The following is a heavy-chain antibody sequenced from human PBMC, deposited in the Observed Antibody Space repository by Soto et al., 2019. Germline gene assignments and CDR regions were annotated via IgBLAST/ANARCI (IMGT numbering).Heavy chain of an antibody. D-gene: IGHD2-8*01. V-gene: IGHV1-69*04. CDR1: GGTFSSYT. CDR2: IIPILGIA. Sequence: ASVKVSCKASGGTFSSYTISWVRQAPGRGLEWMGRIIPILGIANYAQKFQGRVTITADKSTSTAYMELSSLRSEDTAVYYCARDDYCTNGVCYAFDIWGQGTMVTVSS. CDR3: ARDDYCTNGVCYAFDI. J-gene: IGHJ3*02.